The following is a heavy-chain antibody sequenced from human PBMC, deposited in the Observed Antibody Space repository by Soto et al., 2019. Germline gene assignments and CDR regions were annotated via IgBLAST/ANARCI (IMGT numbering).Heavy chain of an antibody. CDR3: TTLESDWXHGDFDI. D-gene: IGHD2-21*01. CDR2: IWYDGSNK. V-gene: IGHV3-33*01. CDR1: GFTFSSYG. Sequence: QVQLVESGGGVVQPGRSLRLSCAASGFTFSSYGMHWVRQAPGKGLEWGAVIWYDGSNKYYADSVKGLFTISRDNYKNTQHLQKNSLRAEDTADYYCTTLESDWXHGDFDIWGXGTMVTVSS. J-gene: IGHJ3*02.